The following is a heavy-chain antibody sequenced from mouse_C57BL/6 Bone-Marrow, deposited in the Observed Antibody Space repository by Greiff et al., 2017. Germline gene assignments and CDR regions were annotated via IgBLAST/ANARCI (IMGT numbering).Heavy chain of an antibody. D-gene: IGHD2-14*01. J-gene: IGHJ3*01. V-gene: IGHV14-4*01. CDR2: IDPENGDT. CDR3: TTDRGFAY. Sequence: DVKLVESGAELVRPGASVKLSCTASGFNIKDDYMHWVKQRPEQGLEWIGWIDPENGDTEYASKFQGKATITADTSSNTAYLQLSSLTSEDTAVYYCTTDRGFAYWGQGTLVTVSA. CDR1: GFNIKDDY.